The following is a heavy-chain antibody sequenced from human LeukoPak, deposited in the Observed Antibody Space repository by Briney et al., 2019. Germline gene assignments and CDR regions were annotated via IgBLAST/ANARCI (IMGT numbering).Heavy chain of an antibody. V-gene: IGHV3-23*01. CDR1: GFTFSSYA. CDR3: AKDMRFGSSGWCAFSD. Sequence: PGGSLRLSCAASGFTFSSYAMSWVRQAPGKGLEWVSAISGSGGSTYYADSVKGRFTISRDNSKNTLYLQMNSLRAEDTAVYYCAKDMRFGSSGWCAFSDWGQGTLVTVSS. D-gene: IGHD6-19*01. CDR2: ISGSGGST. J-gene: IGHJ4*02.